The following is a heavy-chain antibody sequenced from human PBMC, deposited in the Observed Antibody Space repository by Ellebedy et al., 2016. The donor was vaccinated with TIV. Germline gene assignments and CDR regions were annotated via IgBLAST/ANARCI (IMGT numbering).Heavy chain of an antibody. CDR3: ASHLGQWLSGGFDY. D-gene: IGHD6-19*01. V-gene: IGHV3-30*14. CDR1: GFTFSSYV. Sequence: PGGSLRLSCEGSGFTFSSYVMHWVRQAPGKGLEWVAAISYDGSNRYYADSVKGRFTVSRDNSKNTLYLQMNSLRAEDTAMYYCASHLGQWLSGGFDYWGQGTLVTVSS. CDR2: ISYDGSNR. J-gene: IGHJ4*02.